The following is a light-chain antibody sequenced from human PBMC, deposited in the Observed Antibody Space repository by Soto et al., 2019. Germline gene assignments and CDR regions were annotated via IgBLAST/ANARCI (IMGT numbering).Light chain of an antibody. Sequence: EIVLTQSPATLSLSPGERATLSCRASQSVGSYFAWYQQKPGQAPRLLIYDAFSRATAIPARFSGSGSGTDFTLTISSLEPEDFAVYFCQQRRSWPLTFGGGTMVEIK. CDR3: QQRRSWPLT. CDR2: DAF. V-gene: IGKV3-11*01. CDR1: QSVGSY. J-gene: IGKJ4*01.